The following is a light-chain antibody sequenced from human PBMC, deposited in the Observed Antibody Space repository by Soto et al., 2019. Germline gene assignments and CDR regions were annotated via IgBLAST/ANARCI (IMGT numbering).Light chain of an antibody. CDR2: GAS. V-gene: IGKV1D-12*01. J-gene: IGKJ5*01. CDR3: QQTNSFPIT. CDR1: QGISTW. Sequence: DVQVTQSPSFVSASVGDRVTITCRASQGISTWLAWYQQKPGAAPNLLISGASNLESGVPARFSGSGLGTHFTFTIVSLQPVDSATYYCQQTNSFPITFGQGTRLEI.